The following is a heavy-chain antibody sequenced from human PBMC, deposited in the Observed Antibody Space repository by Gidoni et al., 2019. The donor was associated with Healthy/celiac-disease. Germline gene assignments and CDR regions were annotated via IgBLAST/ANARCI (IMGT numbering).Heavy chain of an antibody. CDR1: GGSISSGSSY. Sequence: QVQLQESGPGLVKPSQTLSLTCTVSGGSISSGSSYWSWIRQPAGKGLEWIGRIYTSGSTNYNPSLKSRVTISVDTSKNQFSLKLSSVTAADTAVYYCARGSGYCSSTSCYRWFDPWGQGTLVTVSS. D-gene: IGHD2-2*01. CDR3: ARGSGYCSSTSCYRWFDP. CDR2: IYTSGST. J-gene: IGHJ5*02. V-gene: IGHV4-61*02.